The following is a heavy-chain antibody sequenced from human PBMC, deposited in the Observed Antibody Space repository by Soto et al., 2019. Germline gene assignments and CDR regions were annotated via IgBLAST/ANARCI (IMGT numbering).Heavy chain of an antibody. D-gene: IGHD2-2*01. J-gene: IGHJ4*02. V-gene: IGHV4-4*02. CDR3: AARYCSRTTCYSGIY. CDR2: IFHSGST. CDR1: TASISSPYW. Sequence: PSETLSLTCAVSTASISSPYWWTWVRQPPGKGLQWIGEIFHSGSTSCHPSLKSRVTMSVDKSKNQFSLNLSSVTAADTAVYYCAARYCSRTTCYSGIYWGQGTLVTVSS.